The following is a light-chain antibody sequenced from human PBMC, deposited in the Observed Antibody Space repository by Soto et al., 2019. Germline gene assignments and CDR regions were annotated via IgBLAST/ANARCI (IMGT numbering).Light chain of an antibody. CDR2: DAS. CDR3: QQYNNYSPKGT. J-gene: IGKJ4*02. CDR1: QSISSW. V-gene: IGKV1-5*01. Sequence: DIQMTQSPSTLSASVGDRVTITCRASQSISSWLAWYQQKPGKAPKLLIYDASSLESGVPSRFSGSGSGTEFTLTISSLQPDDFATYFCQQYNNYSPKGTFGGGTKVEIK.